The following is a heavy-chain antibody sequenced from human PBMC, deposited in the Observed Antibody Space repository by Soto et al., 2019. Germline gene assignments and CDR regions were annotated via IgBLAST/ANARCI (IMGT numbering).Heavy chain of an antibody. CDR2: IWYDGSNK. J-gene: IGHJ5*02. CDR3: ARDSGQSGFDP. D-gene: IGHD3-10*01. Sequence: QVQLVESGGGVVQPGRSLRLSCAASGFTFSSYGMHWVRQAPGKGLEWVAVIWYDGSNKYYADSVKGRFTISRDNSKNTLYLQMNSLRAEDTAVYYCARDSGQSGFDPWGQGTLVTVSS. CDR1: GFTFSSYG. V-gene: IGHV3-33*01.